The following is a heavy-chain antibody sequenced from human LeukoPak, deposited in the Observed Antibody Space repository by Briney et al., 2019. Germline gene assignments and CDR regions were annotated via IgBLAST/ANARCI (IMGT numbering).Heavy chain of an antibody. CDR2: INQDGSGKDGSEK. CDR1: GFTFSNYW. J-gene: IGHJ4*02. Sequence: GGSLRLSCEASGFTFSNYWMTWVRQAPGKGLEWVANINQDGSGKDGSEKYYVDSVKGRFTISRDNAKNSLYLQMSSLRAEDTAVYFCARPPHRDSWHRFDYWGQGTLVTVSS. CDR3: ARPPHRDSWHRFDY. V-gene: IGHV3-7*01. D-gene: IGHD6-13*01.